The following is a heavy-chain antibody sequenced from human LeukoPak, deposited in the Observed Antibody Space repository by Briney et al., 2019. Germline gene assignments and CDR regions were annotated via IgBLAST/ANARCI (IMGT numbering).Heavy chain of an antibody. Sequence: SETLSLTCAVYGGSFSGYYWSWIRQPAGKGLEWIGRIYSSGSTNDSPSLKSRVTMSVDTSKNQFSLKLRSVTAADTAVYYCARGPFKDSGPFDYWGQGTPVTVSS. J-gene: IGHJ4*02. CDR2: IYSSGST. CDR3: ARGPFKDSGPFDY. V-gene: IGHV4-59*10. CDR1: GGSFSGYY. D-gene: IGHD2-15*01.